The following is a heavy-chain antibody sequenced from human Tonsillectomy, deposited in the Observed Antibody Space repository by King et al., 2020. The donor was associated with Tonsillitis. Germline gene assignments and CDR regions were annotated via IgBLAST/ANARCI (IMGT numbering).Heavy chain of an antibody. CDR2: IYYRGST. D-gene: IGHD3-22*01. V-gene: IGHV4-30-4*07. CDR3: ARGDLYDSSGYNWFDP. CDR1: GGSISSGGHS. Sequence: VQLQESGPGLVKSSQTLSLTCAVSGGSISSGGHSWSWIRQPPGKGLEWIGYIYYRGSTNYNPSLKSRVTISVDMSKNQFSLKLSSVTAADTAVYYCARGDLYDSSGYNWFDPWGQGTLVTVSS. J-gene: IGHJ5*02.